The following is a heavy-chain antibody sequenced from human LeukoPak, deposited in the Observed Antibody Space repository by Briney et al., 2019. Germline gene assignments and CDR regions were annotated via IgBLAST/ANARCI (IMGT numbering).Heavy chain of an antibody. J-gene: IGHJ4*02. D-gene: IGHD3-22*01. Sequence: PGGSLRLSCAASGFTFSSYWMHWVRQAPGKGLVWVSRINSDGSSTSYADSVKGRFTISRDNSKSTLYLQMNSLRAEDTATYYCSPPRGDSSGYYYVYWGQGTLVTVSS. V-gene: IGHV3-74*01. CDR2: INSDGSST. CDR3: SPPRGDSSGYYYVY. CDR1: GFTFSSYW.